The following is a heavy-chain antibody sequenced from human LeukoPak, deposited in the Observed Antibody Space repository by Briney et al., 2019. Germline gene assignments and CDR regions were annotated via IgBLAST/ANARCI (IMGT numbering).Heavy chain of an antibody. CDR1: GFPFNAYW. Sequence: GGSLRLSCAASGFPFNAYWMTWVRQAPGKGLEWVANIRQDGDTKYYVDSVKGRFTISRDNAMNSLYLQMNSLRAEDTAIYYCAREGNYDSSGYYYVLFDYWGQGTLVTVSS. CDR2: IRQDGDTK. CDR3: AREGNYDSSGYYYVLFDY. V-gene: IGHV3-7*03. D-gene: IGHD3-22*01. J-gene: IGHJ4*02.